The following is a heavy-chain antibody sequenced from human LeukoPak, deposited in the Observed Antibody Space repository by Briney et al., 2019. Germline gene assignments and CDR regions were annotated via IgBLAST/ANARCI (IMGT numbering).Heavy chain of an antibody. J-gene: IGHJ4*02. V-gene: IGHV3-23*01. CDR3: ANTYRYCSSNDCLVSDY. CDR1: GFTFSNYA. D-gene: IGHD2-2*01. CDR2: IHGPGGGT. Sequence: PGGSLRLSCAATGFTFSNYAMSWVRQAPGKGLEWVSSIHGPGGGTYYADSVKGRFTISRDNSKNTLYLQMHSLRADDTAVYYCANTYRYCSSNDCLVSDYWGQGTLVTVSS.